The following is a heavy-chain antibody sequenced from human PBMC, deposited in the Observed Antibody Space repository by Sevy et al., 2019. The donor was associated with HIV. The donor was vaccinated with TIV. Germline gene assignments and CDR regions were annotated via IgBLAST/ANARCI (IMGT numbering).Heavy chain of an antibody. D-gene: IGHD1-1*01. J-gene: IGHJ6*02. Sequence: GGSLRLSCAASGFTFSTYGMHWVRQAQGKGLEWVAAISHDGSKKYYADSVKGRLTISRDNSKNTLFLQVNSLRAEDTAVFYCAKDLERGNGYYLYGMDVWGQGATVTVSS. CDR2: ISHDGSKK. V-gene: IGHV3-30*18. CDR1: GFTFSTYG. CDR3: AKDLERGNGYYLYGMDV.